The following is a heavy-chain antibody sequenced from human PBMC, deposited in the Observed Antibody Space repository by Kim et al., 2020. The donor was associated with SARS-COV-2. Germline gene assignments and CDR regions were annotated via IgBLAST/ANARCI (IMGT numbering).Heavy chain of an antibody. V-gene: IGHV3-33*06. D-gene: IGHD3-3*01. Sequence: GGSLRLSCAASGFTFSSYAMHWVRQAPGKGLEWVAVIWYDGSNKYYADSVKGRFTISRDNSKNTLYLRMNSLRAEDTAVYYCAKGASYYDFWSGYYPFDYWGQGTLVTVSS. J-gene: IGHJ4*02. CDR3: AKGASYYDFWSGYYPFDY. CDR2: IWYDGSNK. CDR1: GFTFSSYA.